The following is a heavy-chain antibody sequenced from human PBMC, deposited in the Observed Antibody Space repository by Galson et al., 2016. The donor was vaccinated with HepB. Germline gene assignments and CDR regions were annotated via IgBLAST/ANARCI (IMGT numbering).Heavy chain of an antibody. Sequence: LSLTCAVNSGSFSSYYWTWIRPPPGKGLEWIGEVNHSGSTNYNPSLQSRVTISVDTSKNQFSLKLTSVTAADTAVYYCAHYGAVGPYFYYYAMDVWGQGTTVTVSS. D-gene: IGHD4/OR15-4a*01. V-gene: IGHV4-34*01. J-gene: IGHJ6*02. CDR3: AHYGAVGPYFYYYAMDV. CDR1: SGSFSSYY. CDR2: VNHSGST.